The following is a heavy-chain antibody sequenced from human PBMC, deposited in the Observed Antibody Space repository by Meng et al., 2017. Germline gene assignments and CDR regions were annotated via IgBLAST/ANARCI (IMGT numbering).Heavy chain of an antibody. CDR2: IIPIFGTA. CDR3: ARGVNYGDDVY. J-gene: IGHJ4*02. CDR1: GGTFSSYA. V-gene: IGHV1-69*05. D-gene: IGHD4-17*01. Sequence: QVQLGECGAGVKKPGSWVKVSCKASGGTFSSYAISWVRQAPGQGLEWMGGIIPIFGTANYAQKFQGRVTITTDESTSTAYMELSSLRSEDTAVYYCARGVNYGDDVYWGQGTLVTVSS.